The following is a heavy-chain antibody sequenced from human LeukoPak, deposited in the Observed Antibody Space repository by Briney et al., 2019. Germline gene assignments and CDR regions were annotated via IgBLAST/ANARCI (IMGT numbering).Heavy chain of an antibody. J-gene: IGHJ6*03. Sequence: ASVKVSCKASGYTSTSYGISWVRQAPGQGLEWMGWISTYNGNTNYAQKLQGRVTMTTDTSTSIAYMELRSLRSDDTAVYYCAREGSPFYYYYMDVWGKGTTVTVSS. D-gene: IGHD2-15*01. CDR2: ISTYNGNT. V-gene: IGHV1-18*01. CDR1: GYTSTSYG. CDR3: AREGSPFYYYYMDV.